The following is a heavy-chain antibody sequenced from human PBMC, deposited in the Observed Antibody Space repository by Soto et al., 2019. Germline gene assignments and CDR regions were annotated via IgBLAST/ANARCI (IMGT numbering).Heavy chain of an antibody. D-gene: IGHD5-18*01. Sequence: QVQLVQSGAEVKKPESSVKVSCKAPGGTFSTYAISWVRQAPGQGLEWMGGIIPMFGTANYAQRFQDRVTMTADESTNTVYRELSSLRSEDTAVYFGASGIQLWLRRINNGYSGWGQGTLVTVSS. CDR3: ASGIQLWLRRINNGYSG. V-gene: IGHV1-69*12. CDR2: IIPMFGTA. J-gene: IGHJ4*02. CDR1: GGTFSTYA.